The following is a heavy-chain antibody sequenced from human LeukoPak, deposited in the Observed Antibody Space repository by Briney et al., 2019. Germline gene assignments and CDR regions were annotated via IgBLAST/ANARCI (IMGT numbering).Heavy chain of an antibody. D-gene: IGHD1-1*01. Sequence: GGSLRLSCAASGFTFSSYWMSWVRQAPGKGLEWVANIKQDGSEKYYVDSVKGRFTISRDNAKNSLYLQMNSLRAEDTAVYYCARDLTTGTTFSYYYYGMDVWGKGATVTVSS. CDR3: ARDLTTGTTFSYYYYGMDV. CDR2: IKQDGSEK. CDR1: GFTFSSYW. J-gene: IGHJ6*04. V-gene: IGHV3-7*01.